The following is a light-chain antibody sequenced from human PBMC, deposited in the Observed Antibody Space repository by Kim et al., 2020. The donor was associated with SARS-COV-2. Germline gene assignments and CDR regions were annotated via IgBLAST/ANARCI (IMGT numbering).Light chain of an antibody. CDR2: AEK. CDR1: GLGAYY. Sequence: ALGQTVRSTCHGDGLGAYYANWFQQKSGQAPVLVIYAEKSRPSGIPDRFSGSRSGYTASLTITGAQAEDEADYYCNSRDTSDNRVVFGGGTQLTVL. J-gene: IGLJ2*01. V-gene: IGLV3-19*01. CDR3: NSRDTSDNRVV.